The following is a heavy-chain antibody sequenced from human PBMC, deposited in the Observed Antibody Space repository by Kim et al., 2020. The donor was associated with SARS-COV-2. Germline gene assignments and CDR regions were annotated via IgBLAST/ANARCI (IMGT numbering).Heavy chain of an antibody. CDR1: GFTFRTYS. CDR3: ARERHYNGEYK. D-gene: IGHD4-17*01. J-gene: IGHJ4*02. Sequence: GGSLRLSCVASGFTFRTYSMNWARQAPGKGLEWVASISSSSDYIYYADFVKGRFIISRDNARNSLFLQIHSLRAEDTAKYFCARERHYNGEYKWGQG. CDR2: ISSSSDYI. V-gene: IGHV3-21*04.